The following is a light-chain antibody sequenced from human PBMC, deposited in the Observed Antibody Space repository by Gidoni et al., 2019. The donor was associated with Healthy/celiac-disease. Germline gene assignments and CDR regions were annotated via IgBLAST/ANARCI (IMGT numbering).Light chain of an antibody. CDR3: QQSYSTPPT. CDR1: KSISSY. CDR2: AAS. Sequence: DIQLPQSPSSLSASVGDRVTITCRASKSISSYLNWYQQKPGKAPKLLIYAASSLQSGFPSRFNGSGSGTDFTLTISSLQPEDFATYYCQQSYSTPPTCGQGTKVEIK. V-gene: IGKV1-39*01. J-gene: IGKJ1*01.